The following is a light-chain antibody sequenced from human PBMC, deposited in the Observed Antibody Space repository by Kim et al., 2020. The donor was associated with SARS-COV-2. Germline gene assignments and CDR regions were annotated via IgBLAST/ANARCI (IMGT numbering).Light chain of an antibody. CDR3: NSRDNSGHHLVV. CDR1: SLRSYF. CDR2: GKN. Sequence: LEQAVRITCQGDSLRSYFASCYQQKPGPAPLLVIYGKNSRPSGIPDRFSVSSSGNTASLTITGAQAEDEADYYCNSRDNSGHHLVVFGGGTQLTVL. V-gene: IGLV3-19*01. J-gene: IGLJ2*01.